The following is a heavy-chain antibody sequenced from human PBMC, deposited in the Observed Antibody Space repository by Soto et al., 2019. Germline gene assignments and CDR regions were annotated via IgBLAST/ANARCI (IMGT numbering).Heavy chain of an antibody. J-gene: IGHJ4*02. V-gene: IGHV1-3*05. D-gene: IGHD2-21*02. CDR2: INAGNGNT. CDR1: GYTFTSYA. CDR3: ARAWVVVTAPDY. Sequence: QVQLVQSGAEEKKPGASVKVSCKASGYTFTSYAMHWVRQAPGQRLEWMGWINAGNGNTKYSQKFQGRVTITRDTSASTAYMEPSCLRSEDTAVYYCARAWVVVTAPDYWGQGTLVTVSS.